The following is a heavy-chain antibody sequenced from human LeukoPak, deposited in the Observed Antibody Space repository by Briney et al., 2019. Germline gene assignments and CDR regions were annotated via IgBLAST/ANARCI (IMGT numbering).Heavy chain of an antibody. J-gene: IGHJ4*02. D-gene: IGHD3-3*01. V-gene: IGHV1-18*01. CDR1: GYPFTSYG. CDR3: ARPRIDFWSGYLDY. Sequence: ASVKVSCKASGYPFTSYGVSWVPQAPGHGLEWMGWISAYNGNTNYTQKLQGRDTMTTDTSTRTAYRELRSLRPDDRAVYYLARPRIDFWSGYLDYWGERTLVTVSS. CDR2: ISAYNGNT.